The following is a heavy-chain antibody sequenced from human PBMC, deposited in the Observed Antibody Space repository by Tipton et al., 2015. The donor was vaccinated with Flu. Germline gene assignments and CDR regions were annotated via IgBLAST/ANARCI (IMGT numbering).Heavy chain of an antibody. V-gene: IGHV4-61*02. J-gene: IGHJ4*02. Sequence: TLSLTCTVSGGSISSGSYYWSWIRQPAGKGLEWIGRTFTRGSTNYNPSLKSRVTISVDTSKNQFSLKLSSVTAADTAVYYCARGRAVAGFRGFDYWGQGTLVTVSS. D-gene: IGHD6-19*01. CDR3: ARGRAVAGFRGFDY. CDR1: GGSISSGSYY. CDR2: TFTRGST.